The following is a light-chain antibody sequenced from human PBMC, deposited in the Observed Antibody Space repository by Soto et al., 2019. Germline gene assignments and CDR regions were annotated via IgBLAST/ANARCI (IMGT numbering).Light chain of an antibody. CDR2: GAS. J-gene: IGKJ1*01. Sequence: EIVMTQSPATLSVSPGERATLSCRASQSVSSNLAWYQQKPGQAPRLLIYGASTRATGIPARFSGSGSGTEFTLTISSLQSEDFATYYCQHLNSYPWTFGQGTKVEIK. V-gene: IGKV3-15*01. CDR3: QHLNSYPWT. CDR1: QSVSSN.